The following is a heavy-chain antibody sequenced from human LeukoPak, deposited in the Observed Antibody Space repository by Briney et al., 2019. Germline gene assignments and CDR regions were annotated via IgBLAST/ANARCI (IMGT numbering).Heavy chain of an antibody. Sequence: PSETLSLTCTVPRGSISIYYWSWIRQSPGKGLEWIGYISYSGSTNYNPSLKSRVTISVDTSKNQFSLRLRSVAAADTAVYYCARTVGATSTSFDYWGQGTLVTVSS. CDR1: RGSISIYY. J-gene: IGHJ4*02. D-gene: IGHD1-26*01. V-gene: IGHV4-59*08. CDR2: ISYSGST. CDR3: ARTVGATSTSFDY.